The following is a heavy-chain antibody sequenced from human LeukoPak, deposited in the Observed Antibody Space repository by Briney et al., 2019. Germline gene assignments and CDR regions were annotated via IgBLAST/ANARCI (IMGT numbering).Heavy chain of an antibody. J-gene: IGHJ4*02. D-gene: IGHD6-13*01. V-gene: IGHV3-30*03. CDR1: GVTFSTYG. CDR3: ALVPRYSTTWSSFDY. CDR2: ISFDGNNQ. Sequence: PGGSLRLSCAASGVTFSTYGMHWVRQAPGKGLEWVAVISFDGNNQYYADSVTGRFTISRDNSKNTLYLQMSSLRTEDTAVYYCALVPRYSTTWSSFDYWGQGTLVTVSS.